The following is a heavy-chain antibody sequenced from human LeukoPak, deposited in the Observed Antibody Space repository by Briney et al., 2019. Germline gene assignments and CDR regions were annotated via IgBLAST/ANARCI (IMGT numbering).Heavy chain of an antibody. V-gene: IGHV1-8*01. J-gene: IGHJ6*03. CDR2: MNPNSGNT. Sequence: ASVKVSCKASGYTFTSYDINWVRQATGQGLEWTGWMNPNSGNTGYAQKFQGRVTMTRNTSISTAYMELSSLRSEDTAVYYCARSYGSGIYYYYYYMDVWGKGTTVTVSS. CDR1: GYTFTSYD. D-gene: IGHD3-10*01. CDR3: ARSYGSGIYYYYYYMDV.